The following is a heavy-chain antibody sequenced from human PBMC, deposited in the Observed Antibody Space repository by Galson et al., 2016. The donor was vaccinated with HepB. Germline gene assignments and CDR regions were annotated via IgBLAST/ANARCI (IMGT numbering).Heavy chain of an antibody. D-gene: IGHD4-17*01. Sequence: SLRLSCAASGFTFSTYWMSWVRQAPGKGLEWVANIKKDGSEKYYVDSVKGRFTISRDNAKNSLFLQMNSLRAEDTAIYYCARGDYGDMDVWGKGTTVTVSS. J-gene: IGHJ6*03. V-gene: IGHV3-7*03. CDR3: ARGDYGDMDV. CDR2: IKKDGSEK. CDR1: GFTFSTYW.